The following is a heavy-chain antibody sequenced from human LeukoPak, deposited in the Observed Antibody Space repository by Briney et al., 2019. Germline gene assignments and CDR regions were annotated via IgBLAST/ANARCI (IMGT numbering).Heavy chain of an antibody. J-gene: IGHJ5*02. CDR2: ISSSSSYI. D-gene: IGHD3-10*01. CDR1: GFTFSSYS. CDR3: ARAGVNYYGSGDNWFDP. Sequence: GGSLRLSCAASGFTFSSYSMNWVRQAPGKGLEWVSSISSSSSYIYYADSVKGRFTISRDNAKNSLYPQMNSLRAEDTAVYYCARAGVNYYGSGDNWFDPWGQGTLVTVSS. V-gene: IGHV3-21*01.